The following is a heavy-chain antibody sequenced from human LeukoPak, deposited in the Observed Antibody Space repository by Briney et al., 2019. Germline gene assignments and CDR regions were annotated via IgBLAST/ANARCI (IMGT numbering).Heavy chain of an antibody. Sequence: APVKVSCKSYGYTFTSYFMHWVRQAPGQGLEWMGIINPSGGSTNYAQKFQGRVTMTRDTSTSTVYMELSRLRSEDTAVYYCARGDHVRIYAESAFDIWGQGTKVTVSS. CDR3: ARGDHVRIYAESAFDI. CDR1: GYTFTSYF. J-gene: IGHJ3*02. D-gene: IGHD3-3*01. V-gene: IGHV1-46*01. CDR2: INPSGGST.